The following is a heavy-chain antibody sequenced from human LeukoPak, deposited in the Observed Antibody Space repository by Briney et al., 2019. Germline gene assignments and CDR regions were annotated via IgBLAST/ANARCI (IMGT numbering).Heavy chain of an antibody. Sequence: GRSLRLSCAASGFTFSSYAMHWVRQAPGKGLEWVAVISYDGSNKYYADSVKGRFTISRDNSKNTLYLQMNSLRAEDTAVYYCARDFGDYFCYFDYWGQGTLVTVSP. D-gene: IGHD4-17*01. J-gene: IGHJ4*02. V-gene: IGHV3-30-3*01. CDR3: ARDFGDYFCYFDY. CDR1: GFTFSSYA. CDR2: ISYDGSNK.